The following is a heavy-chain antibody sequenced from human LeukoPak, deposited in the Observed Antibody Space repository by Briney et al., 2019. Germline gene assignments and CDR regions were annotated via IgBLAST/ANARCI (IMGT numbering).Heavy chain of an antibody. CDR2: ISSSSSYI. CDR3: ARAQQLGASGLYFDY. J-gene: IGHJ4*02. CDR1: GFTFSTYN. V-gene: IGHV3-21*01. Sequence: PGGSLRLSCAASGFTFSTYNMNWVRQAPGKGLEWVSSISSSSSYIYYADSVRGRFTISRDNAKNSLYLQMNSLRAEDTAVYYCARAQQLGASGLYFDYWGQGTLVTVSS. D-gene: IGHD6-13*01.